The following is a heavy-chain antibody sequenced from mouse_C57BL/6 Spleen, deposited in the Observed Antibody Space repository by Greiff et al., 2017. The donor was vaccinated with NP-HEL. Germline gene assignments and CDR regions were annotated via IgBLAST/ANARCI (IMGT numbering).Heavy chain of an antibody. J-gene: IGHJ4*01. Sequence: EVNLVESGGGLVKPGGSLKLSCAASGFTFSSYTMSWVRQTPEKRLEWVATISGGGGNTYYPDSVKGRFTISRDNAKNTLYLQMSSLRSEDTALYYCARRDYGNFFMDYWGQGTSVTVSS. CDR1: GFTFSSYT. V-gene: IGHV5-9*01. D-gene: IGHD2-1*01. CDR3: ARRDYGNFFMDY. CDR2: ISGGGGNT.